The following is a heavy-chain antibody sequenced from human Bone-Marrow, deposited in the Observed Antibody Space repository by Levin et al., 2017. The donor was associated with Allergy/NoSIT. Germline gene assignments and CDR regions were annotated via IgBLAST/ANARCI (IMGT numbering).Heavy chain of an antibody. CDR3: ARTYSSGWYYFDY. CDR1: GYTFTGYY. CDR2: INPNSGGT. Sequence: GESLKISCKASGYTFTGYYMHWVRQAPGQGLEWMGWINPNSGGTNYAQKFQGWVTMTRDTSISTAYMELSRLRSDDTAVYYCARTYSSGWYYFDYWGQGTLVTVSS. D-gene: IGHD6-19*01. J-gene: IGHJ4*02. V-gene: IGHV1-2*04.